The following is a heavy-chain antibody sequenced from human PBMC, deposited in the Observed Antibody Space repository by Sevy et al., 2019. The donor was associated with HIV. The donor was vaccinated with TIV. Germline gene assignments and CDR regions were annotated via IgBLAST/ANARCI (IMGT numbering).Heavy chain of an antibody. D-gene: IGHD3-10*01. CDR2: INPSGGST. Sequence: ASVKVSCMASGYTFTRYYMHWVRQAPGQGLEWMGIINPSGGSTSYAQKFQGRVTMTRDTSTSTVYMELSSLRSEDTAVYYCARGPLYGSGNFYYFDYWGQGTLVTVSS. V-gene: IGHV1-46*01. CDR3: ARGPLYGSGNFYYFDY. J-gene: IGHJ4*02. CDR1: GYTFTRYY.